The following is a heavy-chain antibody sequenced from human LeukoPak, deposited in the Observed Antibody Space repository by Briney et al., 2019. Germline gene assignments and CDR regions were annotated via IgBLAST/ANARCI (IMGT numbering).Heavy chain of an antibody. Sequence: SVKVSCKASGYTLTSYVLSWVRQAPGQGLEWMGWINPYNGNTNYAPKLQGRVTMTTDTSTRTAYMELRSLRSDDAAVYYCAREYSSSWYGFDYWGQGTLVTVSS. V-gene: IGHV1-18*01. CDR1: GYTLTSYV. D-gene: IGHD6-13*01. CDR2: INPYNGNT. J-gene: IGHJ4*02. CDR3: AREYSSSWYGFDY.